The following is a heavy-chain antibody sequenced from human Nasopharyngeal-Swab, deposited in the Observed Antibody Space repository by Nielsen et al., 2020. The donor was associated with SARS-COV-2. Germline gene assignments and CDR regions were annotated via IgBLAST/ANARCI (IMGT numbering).Heavy chain of an antibody. D-gene: IGHD3-10*01. V-gene: IGHV3-30*04. CDR1: GFTFHTFA. CDR2: ISYDGSNQ. CDR3: TRDSYLGSGRIGY. J-gene: IGHJ4*02. Sequence: GGSLRLSCVAPGFTFHTFAIPWVRQAPGKGLEWVAIISYDGSNQFYADSVKGRFTVSRDDAKNTLYLQMTSLRVEDTAVYYCTRDSYLGSGRIGYWGQGTLVTVSS.